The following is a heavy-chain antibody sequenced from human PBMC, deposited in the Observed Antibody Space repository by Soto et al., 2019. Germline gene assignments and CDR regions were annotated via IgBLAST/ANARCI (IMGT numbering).Heavy chain of an antibody. Sequence: QVQLVQSGAEVKKPGASVKVSCKASGYTFTGYYMHWVRQAPGQGLEWMGWINPNSGGTNYAQKFQGRVTMTRDTSISTAYMELSRLRSDDTAVYYCARDQRYNWNYEGAEYFQHWGQGTLVTVSS. CDR1: GYTFTGYY. V-gene: IGHV1-2*02. D-gene: IGHD1-7*01. CDR3: ARDQRYNWNYEGAEYFQH. CDR2: INPNSGGT. J-gene: IGHJ1*01.